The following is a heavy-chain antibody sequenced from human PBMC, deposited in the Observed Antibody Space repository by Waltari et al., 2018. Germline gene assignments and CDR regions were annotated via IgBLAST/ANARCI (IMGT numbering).Heavy chain of an antibody. D-gene: IGHD2-15*01. V-gene: IGHV2-70*04. CDR1: GFSLSTSGMR. Sequence: QVTLKESGPALVKPTQTLTLTCTFSGFSLSTSGMRVSWIRQPPGKALEWLARIDWDDDKFYSTSLKTRLTISKDTSQNQVVLTNTHMDPVDTATYYCARIQDNYCMDVWGKGTTVTVSS. CDR3: ARIQDNYCMDV. J-gene: IGHJ6*03. CDR2: IDWDDDK.